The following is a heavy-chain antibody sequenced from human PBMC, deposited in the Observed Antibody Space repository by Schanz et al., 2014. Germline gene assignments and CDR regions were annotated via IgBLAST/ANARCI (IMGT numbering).Heavy chain of an antibody. D-gene: IGHD6-13*01. CDR3: ARDGVDAAAGGNY. CDR1: GGTFNSYT. V-gene: IGHV1-69*08. J-gene: IGHJ4*02. Sequence: QVQLVQSEAEVKKPGSSMKVSCKASGGTFNSYTINWVRQAPGQGLEWMGRIIPILGIANYAQKFQGRVTITADRSTSTAYMELSSLRSEDTAVYYCARDGVDAAAGGNYWGQGTLVTVSS. CDR2: IIPILGIA.